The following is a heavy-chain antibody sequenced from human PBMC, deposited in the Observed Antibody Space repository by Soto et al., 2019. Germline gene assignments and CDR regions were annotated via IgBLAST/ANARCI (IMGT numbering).Heavy chain of an antibody. CDR1: GFTFSSYA. CDR3: ARQPVVPAATDDY. J-gene: IGHJ4*02. CDR2: ISGSGGST. Sequence: EVQLLESGGGLVQPGGSLRLSCAASGFTFSSYAMSWVRQAPGKGLEWVSAISGSGGSTYYGDSVKGRFTISRDNSKNTLYLQMNSLRAEDTAVYYCARQPVVPAATDDYWGQGTLVTVSS. D-gene: IGHD2-2*01. V-gene: IGHV3-23*01.